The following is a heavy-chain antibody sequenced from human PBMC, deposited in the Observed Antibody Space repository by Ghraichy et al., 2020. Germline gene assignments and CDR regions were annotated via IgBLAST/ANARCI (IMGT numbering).Heavy chain of an antibody. CDR1: GFTFDDYA. CDR3: AKDTGSSSWYFAFDI. D-gene: IGHD6-13*01. J-gene: IGHJ3*02. Sequence: GGSLRLSCAASGFTFDDYAMHWVRQAPGKGLEWVSLISGDGGSTYYADSVKGRFTISRDNSKNSLYLQMNSLRTEDTALYYCAKDTGSSSWYFAFDIWGQGTMVTVSS. V-gene: IGHV3-43*02. CDR2: ISGDGGST.